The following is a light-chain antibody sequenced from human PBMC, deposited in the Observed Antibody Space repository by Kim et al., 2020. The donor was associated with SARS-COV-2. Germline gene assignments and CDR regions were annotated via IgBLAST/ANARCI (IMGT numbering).Light chain of an antibody. V-gene: IGKV3-15*01. CDR2: GAY. Sequence: SPGGRASLSRRASHSVSSNLAWYQQKPDQAPRRLIYGAYTRATGIPARFSGGGSGTEFTLTISSLQSEDFAVYYCQQYNNWPPITFGGGTKVDIK. J-gene: IGKJ4*01. CDR3: QQYNNWPPIT. CDR1: HSVSSN.